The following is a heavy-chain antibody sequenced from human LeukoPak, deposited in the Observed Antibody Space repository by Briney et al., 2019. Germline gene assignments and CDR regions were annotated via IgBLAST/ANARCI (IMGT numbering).Heavy chain of an antibody. J-gene: IGHJ5*02. Sequence: SETLSLTCAVYGGSFSGYYWSWIRQPPGKGLEWIGEINHSGSTNYNPSLKSRVTISVDTSKNQFSLKLSSVTAAGTAVYYCARGEYCSSTSCYPNWFDPWGQGTLVTVSS. D-gene: IGHD2-2*01. V-gene: IGHV4-34*01. CDR2: INHSGST. CDR3: ARGEYCSSTSCYPNWFDP. CDR1: GGSFSGYY.